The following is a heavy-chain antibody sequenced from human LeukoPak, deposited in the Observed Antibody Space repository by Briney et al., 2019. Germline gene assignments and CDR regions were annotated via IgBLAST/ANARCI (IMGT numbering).Heavy chain of an antibody. Sequence: GGSLRLSCAASGFTFSSYSMNWVRQAPGNGLEWVSSISSSSSYIYYADSVKGRFTISRDNSKNTLYLQMNSLRAEDTAVYYCALLCCGCTQDFDSWGKGTLVTVSS. J-gene: IGHJ4*02. CDR2: ISSSSSYI. CDR1: GFTFSSYS. D-gene: IGHD3-10*01. CDR3: ALLCCGCTQDFDS. V-gene: IGHV3-21*01.